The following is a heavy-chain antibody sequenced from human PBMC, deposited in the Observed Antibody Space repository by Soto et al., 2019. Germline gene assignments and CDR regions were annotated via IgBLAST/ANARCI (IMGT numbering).Heavy chain of an antibody. CDR3: ARDFTSRIAVAGTLWYFDL. J-gene: IGHJ2*01. V-gene: IGHV4-39*01. D-gene: IGHD6-19*01. CDR1: GGSISSSSYY. CDR2: IYYSGST. Sequence: SETLSLTCTVSGGSISSSSYYWGWIRQPPGKGLEWIGSIYYSGSTYYNPSLKSRVTISVDTSKNQFSLKLSSVTAADTAVYYCARDFTSRIAVAGTLWYFDLWGRGTLVTV.